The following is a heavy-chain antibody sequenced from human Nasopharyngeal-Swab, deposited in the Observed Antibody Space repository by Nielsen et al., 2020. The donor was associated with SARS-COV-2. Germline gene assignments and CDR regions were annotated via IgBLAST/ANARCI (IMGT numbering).Heavy chain of an antibody. CDR3: ARGRLYYDFWSGYWFDP. J-gene: IGHJ5*02. Sequence: SETLSLTCAVYGGSFSGYYWSWIRQPPGKGLEWIGEINHSGSTNYNPSLKSRVTISVDTSKNQFSLKLSFVTAADTAVYYCARGRLYYDFWSGYWFDPWGQGTLVTVSS. D-gene: IGHD3-3*01. V-gene: IGHV4-34*01. CDR2: INHSGST. CDR1: GGSFSGYY.